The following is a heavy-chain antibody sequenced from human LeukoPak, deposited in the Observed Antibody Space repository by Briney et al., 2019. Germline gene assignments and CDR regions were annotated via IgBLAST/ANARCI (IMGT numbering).Heavy chain of an antibody. CDR1: GFSFSSYW. J-gene: IGHJ4*02. CDR2: IKQDGSEK. Sequence: PGGSLRLSCAASGFSFSSYWMNWVRQAPGKGLEWVANIKQDGSEKYYVDSVKGRFTISRDNAKNSLYLQMNSLRAEDTAVYYCARGPGGYDWGYYFDYWGQGTLVTVSS. V-gene: IGHV3-7*01. CDR3: ARGPGGYDWGYYFDY. D-gene: IGHD5-12*01.